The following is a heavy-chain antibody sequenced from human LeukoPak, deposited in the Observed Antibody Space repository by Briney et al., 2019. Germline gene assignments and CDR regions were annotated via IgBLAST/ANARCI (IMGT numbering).Heavy chain of an antibody. J-gene: IGHJ4*02. V-gene: IGHV3-21*01. CDR2: ISSSSSYI. CDR3: ARDEAPH. CDR1: GFTFDDYG. Sequence: GGSLRLSCAASGFTFDDYGMSWVRQAPGKGLEWVSSISSSSSYIYYADSVKGRFTISRDNAKNSLYLQMNSLRAEDTAVYYCARDEAPHWGQGTLVTVSS.